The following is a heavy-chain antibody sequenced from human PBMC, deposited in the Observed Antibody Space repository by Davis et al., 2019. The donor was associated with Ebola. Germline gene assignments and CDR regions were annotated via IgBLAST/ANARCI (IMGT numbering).Heavy chain of an antibody. CDR2: IRAYNGNT. Sequence: ASVKVSCKASGYTFTSYGISWVRQAPGQGLEWMGWIRAYNGNTNYAQNVQGRVTMTTDTSTSTAYMEVGGLRSDDTAVYYCARAQFPTTSDHWGQGTLVTVSS. CDR1: GYTFTSYG. D-gene: IGHD1-1*01. CDR3: ARAQFPTTSDH. J-gene: IGHJ4*02. V-gene: IGHV1-18*01.